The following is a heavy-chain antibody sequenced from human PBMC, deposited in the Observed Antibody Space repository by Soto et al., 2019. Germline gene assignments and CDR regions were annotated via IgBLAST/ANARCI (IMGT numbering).Heavy chain of an antibody. J-gene: IGHJ3*02. CDR3: ARDQTKGLTDDFAI. V-gene: IGHV1-18*01. D-gene: IGHD5-12*01. CDR2: ISPYNGNT. CDR1: GYTFISYG. Sequence: HVQLVQSGAEVKKPGASLKVSCKASGYTFISYGVIWVRQAPGQGLEWLGWISPYNGNTNYAQKFQGRITMTKDTSTSTVYMDLRSLRTDDTAVYYCARDQTKGLTDDFAIWGQGTMVVVSS.